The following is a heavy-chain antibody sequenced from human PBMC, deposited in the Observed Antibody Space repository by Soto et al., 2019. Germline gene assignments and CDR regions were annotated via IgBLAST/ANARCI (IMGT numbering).Heavy chain of an antibody. CDR2: IYPGDSDT. D-gene: IGHD6-6*01. CDR3: ERLRIAAEYNWFDP. Sequence: PGESLKISFKGSGSSFTSYWICWVLHMPLKGLEWMGIIYPGDSDTRYSPYFQGQVTISADKSISTAYLQWSSLKASDTAMYYCERLRIAAEYNWFDPWGQGTLVPVSS. V-gene: IGHV5-51*01. CDR1: GSSFTSYW. J-gene: IGHJ5*02.